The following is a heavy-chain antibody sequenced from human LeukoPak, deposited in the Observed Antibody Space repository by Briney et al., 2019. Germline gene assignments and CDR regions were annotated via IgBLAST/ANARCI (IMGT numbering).Heavy chain of an antibody. D-gene: IGHD3-16*02. J-gene: IGHJ4*02. CDR3: AKERESYDYVWGSYRYSPFDY. CDR2: ISSSSSYI. V-gene: IGHV3-21*01. CDR1: GFTFSSYE. Sequence: GGSLRLSCAASGFTFSSYEMNWVRQAPGKGLEWVSSISSSSSYIYYADSVKGRFTISRDNAKNSLYLQMNSLRAEDTAVYYCAKERESYDYVWGSYRYSPFDYWGQGTLVTVSS.